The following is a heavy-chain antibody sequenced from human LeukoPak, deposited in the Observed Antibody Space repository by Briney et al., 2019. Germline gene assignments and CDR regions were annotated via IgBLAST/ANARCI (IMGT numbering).Heavy chain of an antibody. CDR1: GSSISSGYY. CDR2: IYYSEST. J-gene: IGHJ6*03. CDR3: ARRTLYCGGACYASTTGYYYYYYMDV. V-gene: IGHV4-38-2*02. Sequence: SETLSLTCTVSGSSISSGYYWGWIRQPPGKGREWIGSIYYSESTYYKPSLKGGVTISVDTSKNQFSLKLSSVTAADTAVYYCARRTLYCGGACYASTTGYYYYYYMDVWGKGTTVTISS. D-gene: IGHD2-21*02.